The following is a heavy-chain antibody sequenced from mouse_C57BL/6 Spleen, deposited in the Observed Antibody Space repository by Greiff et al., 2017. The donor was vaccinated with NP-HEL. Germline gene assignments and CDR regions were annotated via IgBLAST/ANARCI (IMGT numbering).Heavy chain of an antibody. V-gene: IGHV1-53*01. D-gene: IGHD1-1*01. J-gene: IGHJ3*01. CDR2: LNPSNGGT. CDR1: GYTFTSYW. Sequence: VQLQQPGTELVKPGASVKLSCKASGYTFTSYWMHWVKQRPGQGLEWIGNLNPSNGGTNYNEKFKSKATLTVDKSSSTACMQISSLTSEDSAVYYCGRPGVFTTVAPPWFAYWGQGTLVTVSA. CDR3: GRPGVFTTVAPPWFAY.